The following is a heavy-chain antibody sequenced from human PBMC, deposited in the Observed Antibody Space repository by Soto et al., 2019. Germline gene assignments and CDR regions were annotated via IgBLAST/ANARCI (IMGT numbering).Heavy chain of an antibody. CDR1: GFTFSSYG. Sequence: GGSLRLSCAASGFTFSSYGMHWVRQAPGKGLEWVAVIWYDGSNKYYADSVKGRFTISRDNSKNTLYLQMNSLRAEDTAVYYCPSELWKGYYYYGMDVWGQGTTVTVSS. J-gene: IGHJ6*02. CDR2: IWYDGSNK. CDR3: PSELWKGYYYYGMDV. V-gene: IGHV3-33*01. D-gene: IGHD5-18*01.